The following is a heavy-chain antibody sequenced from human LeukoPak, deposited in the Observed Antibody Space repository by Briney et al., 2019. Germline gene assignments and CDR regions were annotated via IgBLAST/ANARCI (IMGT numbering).Heavy chain of an antibody. CDR2: IYPGDSDT. J-gene: IGHJ5*02. V-gene: IGHV5-51*01. D-gene: IGHD4-23*01. CDR3: ARHANCGGNSREGFDP. Sequence: GESLKISCKGSGYSFAGYWIVWVRQMPGIGLEWMGIIYPGDSDTRYSPSFQGQVTISADKSISTAYLQWSSLRASDTAMYYCARHANCGGNSREGFDPWGQGTLVTVSS. CDR1: GYSFAGYW.